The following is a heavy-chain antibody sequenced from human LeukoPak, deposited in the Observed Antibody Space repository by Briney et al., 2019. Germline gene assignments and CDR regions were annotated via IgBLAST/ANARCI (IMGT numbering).Heavy chain of an antibody. J-gene: IGHJ6*02. V-gene: IGHV4-4*07. Sequence: PSETLSLTCTVSGGSISTYFWSWIRQPAGKGLEWIGRLYTSGSTNYNPSLKSRLTMSADTSKNQFSLRLRSVTAADTAVYYCARDRVDSSGYYYYYGMDVWGQGTTVTASS. CDR1: GGSISTYF. CDR2: LYTSGST. CDR3: ARDRVDSSGYYYYYGMDV. D-gene: IGHD3-22*01.